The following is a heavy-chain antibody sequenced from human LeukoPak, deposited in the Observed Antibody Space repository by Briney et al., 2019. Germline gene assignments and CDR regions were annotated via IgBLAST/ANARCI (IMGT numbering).Heavy chain of an antibody. CDR1: GFTFSSYE. CDR3: ARGMVATNSNWFDL. V-gene: IGHV3-48*03. Sequence: GGSLRLSCAASGFTFSSYEMNWGRQAPGKGLEWVSYISSSGSTIYYADSVKGRFTISRDNAKNSLYLQMNSLRAEDTAVYYCARGMVATNSNWFDLWGQGPLVTVSS. D-gene: IGHD5-12*01. CDR2: ISSSGSTI. J-gene: IGHJ5*02.